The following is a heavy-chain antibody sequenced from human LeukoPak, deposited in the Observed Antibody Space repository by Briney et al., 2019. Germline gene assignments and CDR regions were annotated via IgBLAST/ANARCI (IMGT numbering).Heavy chain of an antibody. CDR3: ASMGYYYDSSGYYRY. D-gene: IGHD3-22*01. CDR2: ISSSGSTI. CDR1: GFTFSDYY. J-gene: IGHJ4*02. Sequence: GGSLRLSCAASGFTFSDYYMSWIRQAPGKGLEWVSYISSSGSTIYYADSVKGRFTISRDNAKNSLYLQMNSLRAEDTAVYYCASMGYYYDSSGYYRYWGQGTLVTGSS. V-gene: IGHV3-11*01.